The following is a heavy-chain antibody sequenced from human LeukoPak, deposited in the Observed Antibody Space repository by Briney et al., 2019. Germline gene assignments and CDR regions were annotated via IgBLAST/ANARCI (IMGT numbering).Heavy chain of an antibody. CDR3: ARGYYARGDD. J-gene: IGHJ4*02. V-gene: IGHV4-39*07. CDR1: GGSISSYY. D-gene: IGHD3-10*02. CDR2: IYYTGST. Sequence: PSETLSLTCTVSGGSISSYYWSWIRQPPGKGLEWIGSIYYTGSTFYNPSLKSRVTISVDTSRNQFSLKLNSVTAADTALYFCARGYYARGDDWGQGTLVTVSS.